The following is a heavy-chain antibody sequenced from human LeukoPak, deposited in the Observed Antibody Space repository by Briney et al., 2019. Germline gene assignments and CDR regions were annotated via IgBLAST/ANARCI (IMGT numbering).Heavy chain of an antibody. CDR3: ARGFDYYDSSGYHPPDV. Sequence: SVKVSCKASGGTFSSYAISWVRQAPGQGLEWMGRIIPILGIANYAQKFQGRVTITADKSTSTAYMELSSLRSEDTAVYYCARGFDYYDSSGYHPPDVWGQGTTVTVSS. V-gene: IGHV1-69*04. J-gene: IGHJ6*02. CDR2: IIPILGIA. CDR1: GGTFSSYA. D-gene: IGHD3-22*01.